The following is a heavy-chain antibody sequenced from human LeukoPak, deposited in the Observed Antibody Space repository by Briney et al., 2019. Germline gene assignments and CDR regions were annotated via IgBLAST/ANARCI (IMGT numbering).Heavy chain of an antibody. V-gene: IGHV1-2*06. Sequence: ASVKVSCKASGYTFTGYYMHWLRQAPGQGLEWMGRINPNSGGTNYAQKFQGRVTMTRDTSISTAYMELSRLRSDDTAVYYCARGPRITIFGVVTAPHDYWGQGTLVTVSS. D-gene: IGHD3-3*01. CDR2: INPNSGGT. CDR3: ARGPRITIFGVVTAPHDY. CDR1: GYTFTGYY. J-gene: IGHJ4*02.